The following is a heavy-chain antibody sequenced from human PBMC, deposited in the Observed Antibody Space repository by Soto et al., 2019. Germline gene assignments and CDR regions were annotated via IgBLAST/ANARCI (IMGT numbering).Heavy chain of an antibody. Sequence: QVQLVQSGAELKQPGASVKVSCKASGGTFSSYAISWVRQAPGQGLEWMGGIIPIFGTSNSAQKFQGRVTITADEATRTAYMERSILRSGDTAVYYCAIGRLCSSSPLTGDYYGMDGWGQGTTGT. D-gene: IGHD6-6*01. V-gene: IGHV1-69*01. CDR3: AIGRLCSSSPLTGDYYGMDG. J-gene: IGHJ6*02. CDR1: GGTFSSYA. CDR2: IIPIFGTS.